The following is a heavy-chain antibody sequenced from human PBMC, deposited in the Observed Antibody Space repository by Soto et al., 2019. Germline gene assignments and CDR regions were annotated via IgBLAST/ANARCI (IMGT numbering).Heavy chain of an antibody. Sequence: GASVKVSCKASGYTFTSYAMHWVRQAPGQRLEWMGWINAGNGNTKYSQKFQGRVTITRDTSASTAYMELSSLRSEDTAVYYCARDPPLSRDIVVVQAAIRVYYYYGMDVWRQGTTVTVSS. CDR2: INAGNGNT. J-gene: IGHJ6*02. CDR3: ARDPPLSRDIVVVQAAIRVYYYYGMDV. V-gene: IGHV1-3*01. CDR1: GYTFTSYA. D-gene: IGHD2-2*01.